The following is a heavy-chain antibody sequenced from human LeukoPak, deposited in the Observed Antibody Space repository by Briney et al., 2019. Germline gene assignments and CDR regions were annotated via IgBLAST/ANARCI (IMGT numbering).Heavy chain of an antibody. CDR1: GFTFSSYS. CDR3: ARDGFAQYYYDSSGYGYFDY. CDR2: ISSSSSYT. J-gene: IGHJ4*02. V-gene: IGHV3-21*01. Sequence: GGSLRLSCAASGFTFSSYSMNWVRQAPGKGLEWVSSISSSSSYTYYADSLKGRFTISRDNAKNSLYLQMNSLRAEDTAVYYCARDGFAQYYYDSSGYGYFDYWGQGTLVTVSS. D-gene: IGHD3-22*01.